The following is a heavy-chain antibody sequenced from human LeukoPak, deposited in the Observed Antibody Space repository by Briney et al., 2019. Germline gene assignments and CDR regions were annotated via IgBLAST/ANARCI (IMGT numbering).Heavy chain of an antibody. CDR3: ARGGHQRLSPTFDY. D-gene: IGHD6-25*01. CDR2: IYYSGST. CDR1: GGSISSYY. V-gene: IGHV4-59*01. J-gene: IGHJ4*02. Sequence: SETLSLTCTVSGGSISSYYWSWIRQPPGKGLEWIGYIYYSGSTNYNPSLKSRVTISVDTSKNQFSLKLSSVTAADTAVYYCARGGHQRLSPTFDYWGQGTLVPVSS.